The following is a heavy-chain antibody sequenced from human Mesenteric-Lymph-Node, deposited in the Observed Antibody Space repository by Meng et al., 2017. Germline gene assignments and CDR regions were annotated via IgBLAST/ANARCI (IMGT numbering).Heavy chain of an antibody. V-gene: IGHV4-4*02. CDR2: IYHSGST. CDR1: GGSISSSNW. Sequence: QVQRQESGPGLVKPSGTLSLTCAVSGGSISSSNWWSWVRQPPWKGLEWIGEIYHSGSTNYNPSLKSRVTISVDKSKNQFSLKLSSVTAADTAVYYCASFPPPGKQWLVTDYWGQGTLVTVSS. D-gene: IGHD6-19*01. CDR3: ASFPPPGKQWLVTDY. J-gene: IGHJ4*02.